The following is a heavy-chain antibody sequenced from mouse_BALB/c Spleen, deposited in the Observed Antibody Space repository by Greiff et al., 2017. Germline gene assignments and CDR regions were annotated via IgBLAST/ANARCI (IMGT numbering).Heavy chain of an antibody. J-gene: IGHJ3*01. Sequence: EVKLVESGGGLVQPGGSRKLSCAASGFTFSSFGMHWVRQAPEKGLEWVAYISSGSSTIYYADTVKGRFTISRDNPKNTLFLQMTSLRSEDTAMYYCARSLKYDYETWFAYWGQGTLVTVSA. CDR2: ISSGSSTI. CDR3: ARSLKYDYETWFAY. D-gene: IGHD2-4*01. CDR1: GFTFSSFG. V-gene: IGHV5-17*02.